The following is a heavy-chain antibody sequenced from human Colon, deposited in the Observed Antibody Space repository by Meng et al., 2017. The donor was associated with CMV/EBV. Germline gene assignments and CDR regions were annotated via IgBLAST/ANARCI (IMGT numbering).Heavy chain of an antibody. CDR1: GYTFTANH. D-gene: IGHD6-13*01. Sequence: QVELGPSGTEMKTPGASVKVSCKTSGYTFTANHLHWVRQAPGQGLEWMGWIYPQDGGTYFAQKFQDRVTLTRDTSITTAYMELSGLTSDDTAIYYCVRESWYFDFWGEGTLVTVSS. CDR3: VRESWYFDF. J-gene: IGHJ4*02. V-gene: IGHV1-2*02. CDR2: IYPQDGGT.